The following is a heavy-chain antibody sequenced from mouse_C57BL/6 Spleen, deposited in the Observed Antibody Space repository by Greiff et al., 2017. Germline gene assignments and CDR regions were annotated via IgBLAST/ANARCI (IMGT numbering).Heavy chain of an antibody. CDR3: ARSCYGSSFTPYWYFDV. J-gene: IGHJ1*03. CDR2: IDPSDSYT. Sequence: QVQLQQPGAELVMPGASVKLSCKASGYTFTSYWMHWVKQRPGQGLEWIGEIDPSDSYTNYNQKFKGKSTLTVDKSSSTAYMQLSSLTSEDAAVDYCARSCYGSSFTPYWYFDVWGTGTTVTVSS. V-gene: IGHV1-69*01. D-gene: IGHD1-1*01. CDR1: GYTFTSYW.